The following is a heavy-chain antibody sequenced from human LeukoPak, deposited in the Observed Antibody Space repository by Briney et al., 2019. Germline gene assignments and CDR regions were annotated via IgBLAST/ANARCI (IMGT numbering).Heavy chain of an antibody. V-gene: IGHV3-7*01. Sequence: GGSLRLSCAASGFTFSTYWMNWVRQAPGKGLEWVANIKQDGSEEYYVDSAKGRFTISRDNAKNSLYLQMNSLRAEDTAVYYCTRDHWRSFDYWGQGTLVTVSS. CDR2: IKQDGSEE. J-gene: IGHJ4*02. D-gene: IGHD1-1*01. CDR3: TRDHWRSFDY. CDR1: GFTFSTYW.